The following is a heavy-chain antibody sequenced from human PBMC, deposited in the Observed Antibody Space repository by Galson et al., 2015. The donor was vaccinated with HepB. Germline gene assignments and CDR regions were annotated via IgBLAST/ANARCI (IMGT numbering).Heavy chain of an antibody. D-gene: IGHD3-22*01. CDR3: ASQVNDSSGDLRY. CDR1: GYSFTSYW. CDR2: IYPADSET. Sequence: QSGAEVKKPGEALKTSCKGSGYSFTSYWIFWVRQMPGKALEWMGIIYPADSETRYSPSFQGQVTISADKSISTAYLQWSSLKASDTAMYYCASQVNDSSGDLRYWGHGTLVTVSS. V-gene: IGHV5-51*01. J-gene: IGHJ4*01.